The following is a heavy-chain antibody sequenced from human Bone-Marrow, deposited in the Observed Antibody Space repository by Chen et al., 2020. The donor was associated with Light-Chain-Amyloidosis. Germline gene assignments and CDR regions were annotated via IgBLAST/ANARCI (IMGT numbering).Heavy chain of an antibody. D-gene: IGHD1-1*01. CDR1: GFTFDDFA. V-gene: IGHV3-9*01. CDR2: ISWNGGIM. J-gene: IGHJ6*03. Sequence: EAQLVESGGGLVQPGRSLRLSCAASGFTFDDFAMHWVRQAPGKGLEWVAGISWNGGIMGYVESGRGRFNISRDNAKNSLDLQMNSLRPEDTALYYCVESFAPHWYYMDVWGKGTSVTVSS. CDR3: VESFAPHWYYMDV.